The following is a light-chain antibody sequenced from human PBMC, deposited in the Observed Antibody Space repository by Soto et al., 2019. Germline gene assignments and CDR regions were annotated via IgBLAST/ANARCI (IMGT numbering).Light chain of an antibody. CDR1: QSISSY. J-gene: IGKJ2*01. Sequence: DIQMTQSPSSLSASVGDRVTITCRATQSISSYLSWYQQKPGKAPKLLIYAASTFQSGLPSRFSGSGSGTDFTLTISSLQPEDFATYYCQQSFSTPYTFGQGTKLEIK. CDR2: AAS. V-gene: IGKV1-39*01. CDR3: QQSFSTPYT.